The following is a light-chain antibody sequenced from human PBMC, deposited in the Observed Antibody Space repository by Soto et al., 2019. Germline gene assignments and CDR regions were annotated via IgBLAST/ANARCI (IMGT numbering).Light chain of an antibody. V-gene: IGKV1-39*01. CDR2: AAS. J-gene: IGKJ1*01. Sequence: DIQLTQSPSSLSATVGDRVTITCRASQYISSYLNWYSQKPGKAPKLLIYAASSLQSGVPSRFSGSESGTEFTLIISXLQPEDYATYYCQQTYSTQTFGQGTKVDIK. CDR3: QQTYSTQT. CDR1: QYISSY.